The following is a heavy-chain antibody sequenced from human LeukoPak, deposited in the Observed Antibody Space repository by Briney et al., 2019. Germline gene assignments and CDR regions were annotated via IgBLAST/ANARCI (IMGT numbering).Heavy chain of an antibody. D-gene: IGHD3-22*01. Sequence: SETLSLTCAVYGGSFSGYYWSWIRQPPGKGLEWIGEINHSGSTNYNPSLKSRVTISVDTSKNQFSLKLSSVTAADTAVYYCARGVRSGYYYGWFDPWGQGTLVTVSS. V-gene: IGHV4-34*01. CDR1: GGSFSGYY. CDR2: INHSGST. CDR3: ARGVRSGYYYGWFDP. J-gene: IGHJ5*02.